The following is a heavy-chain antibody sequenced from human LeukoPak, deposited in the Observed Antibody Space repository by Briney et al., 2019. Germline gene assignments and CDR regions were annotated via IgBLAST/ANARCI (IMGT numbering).Heavy chain of an antibody. CDR3: AKADYGDYVRFPD. J-gene: IGHJ4*02. V-gene: IGHV3-23*01. Sequence: GGSLRPSCAASEFTFSSYAMSWVRQAPGKGLEWVSGIGGSGVSTYYADSVKGRFTISRDNSKNTLYLQMNSLRAEDTAVYYCAKADYGDYVRFPDWGQGTLVTVSS. CDR2: IGGSGVST. CDR1: EFTFSSYA. D-gene: IGHD4-17*01.